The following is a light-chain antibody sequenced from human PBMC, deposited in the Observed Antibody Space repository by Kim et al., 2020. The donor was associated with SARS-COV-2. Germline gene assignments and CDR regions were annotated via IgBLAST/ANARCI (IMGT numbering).Light chain of an antibody. V-gene: IGKV3-11*01. CDR2: DAS. CDR3: QQRGNWPPALT. J-gene: IGKJ4*01. Sequence: PGEGASLSCRASHSVVISLAWYQQTPGQAPRLLIYDASIRATGIPDRFSGSGSGTDFTLTIGSLEPRDFAIYYCQQRGNWPPALTFGGGTKVDIK. CDR1: HSVVIS.